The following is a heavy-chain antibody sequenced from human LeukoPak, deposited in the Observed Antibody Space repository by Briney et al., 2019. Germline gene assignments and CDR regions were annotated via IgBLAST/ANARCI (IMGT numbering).Heavy chain of an antibody. CDR3: ARVQVPTVYYMDV. Sequence: PGGSLRLSCAASGFTFSDYGIHWVRQAPGKGLEWVAFIRNDGNDKSYADSVKGRFTISRDNSKNTLYLQMNSLRVEDTAVYYCARVQVPTVYYMDVWGKGTTVTVSS. CDR2: IRNDGNDK. J-gene: IGHJ6*03. V-gene: IGHV3-30*02. D-gene: IGHD4-17*01. CDR1: GFTFSDYG.